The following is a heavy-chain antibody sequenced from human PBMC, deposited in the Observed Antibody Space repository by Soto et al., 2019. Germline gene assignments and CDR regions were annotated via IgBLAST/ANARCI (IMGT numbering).Heavy chain of an antibody. J-gene: IGHJ3*02. CDR3: AGETSDYDFLAAPTTFDI. Sequence: QVQLQQWGAGLLKPSETLSLNCGVSGGSFSGYYWSWIRQPPGKGLEWIGEINHSGSADHNPSLKSRVTISVDTSKTQISLKMSSVTAADSGVYYCAGETSDYDFLAAPTTFDIWGQGTMVSVSS. V-gene: IGHV4-34*01. CDR2: INHSGSA. CDR1: GGSFSGYY. D-gene: IGHD3-9*01.